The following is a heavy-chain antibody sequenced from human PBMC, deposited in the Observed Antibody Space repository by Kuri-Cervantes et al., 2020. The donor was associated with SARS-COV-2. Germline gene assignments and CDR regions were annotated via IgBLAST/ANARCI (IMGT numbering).Heavy chain of an antibody. J-gene: IGHJ6*02. V-gene: IGHV3-48*02. CDR2: ISSSSSTI. CDR1: GFTFSSYS. CDR3: AREAPCRIVGAICYGMDV. Sequence: GESLKISCAASGFTFSSYSMNWVRQAPGKGLEWVSYISSSSSTIYYADSVKGRFTISRDNAKNSLYLQMNSLRDEDRAVYYCAREAPCRIVGAICYGMDVWGQGTTVTVSS. D-gene: IGHD1-26*01.